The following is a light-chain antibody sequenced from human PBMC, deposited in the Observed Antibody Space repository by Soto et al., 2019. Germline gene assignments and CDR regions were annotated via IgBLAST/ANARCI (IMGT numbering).Light chain of an antibody. CDR3: QEANSFT. CDR2: ASYTSS. J-gene: IGKJ4*01. Sequence: IPMTQSPSSVSASVGDRVTITCRASQGISSWLAWYQQKPGRAPNLLIYASYTSSSLQSGVPSRFSGSGSGTDFTLTISSLQPEDFATYYCQEANSFTFGGGTKVEIK. V-gene: IGKV1-12*02. CDR1: QGISSW.